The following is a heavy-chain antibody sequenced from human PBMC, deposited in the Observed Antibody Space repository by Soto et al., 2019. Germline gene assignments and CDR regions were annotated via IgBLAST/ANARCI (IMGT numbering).Heavy chain of an antibody. Sequence: GGSLRLSCAASGFTFSSYSMNWVRQAPGKGLEWVSYISSSSSTIYYADSVKGRFTISRDNAKNSLYLQMNSLRDEDTAVYYCARDQSPQWLGRYDAFDIWGQGTMVTVSS. J-gene: IGHJ3*02. CDR1: GFTFSSYS. D-gene: IGHD6-19*01. V-gene: IGHV3-48*02. CDR3: ARDQSPQWLGRYDAFDI. CDR2: ISSSSSTI.